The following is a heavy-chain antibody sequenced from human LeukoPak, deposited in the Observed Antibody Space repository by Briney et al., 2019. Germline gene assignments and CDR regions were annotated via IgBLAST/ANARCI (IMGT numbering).Heavy chain of an antibody. J-gene: IGHJ4*02. CDR1: GYTFTGYY. V-gene: IGHV1-2*02. CDR3: AGGGTDSSGYYGIDY. Sequence: ASVKVSCKASGYTFTGYYMHWVRQAPGQGLEWMGWINPNSGGTNYAQKFQGRVTMTRDTSISTAYMELSRLRSDDTAVYYCAGGGTDSSGYYGIDYWGQGTLVTVSS. CDR2: INPNSGGT. D-gene: IGHD3-22*01.